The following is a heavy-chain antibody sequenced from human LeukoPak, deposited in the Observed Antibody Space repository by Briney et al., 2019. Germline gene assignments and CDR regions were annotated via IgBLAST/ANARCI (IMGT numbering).Heavy chain of an antibody. CDR3: ARDLELTYYDSSGYDY. D-gene: IGHD3-22*01. Sequence: PGGSLRLSCAASGFTVSSNYMSWVRQAPGKGLEWVSVIYSGGSTYYADSVKGRFTISRDNSKNTLYLQMNSLRAEDTAVYYCARDLELTYYDSSGYDYWGQGTPVTVSS. CDR2: IYSGGST. J-gene: IGHJ4*02. CDR1: GFTVSSNY. V-gene: IGHV3-66*01.